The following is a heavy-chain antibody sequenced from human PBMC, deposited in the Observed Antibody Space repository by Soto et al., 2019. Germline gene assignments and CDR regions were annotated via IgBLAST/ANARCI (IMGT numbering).Heavy chain of an antibody. J-gene: IGHJ6*02. CDR3: AKAGYCTRGNCYDYYRYGMDV. D-gene: IGHD3-10*01. V-gene: IGHV3-30*18. Sequence: VQMVESGGGVVQPGRSLRLTCAVSGFTFSDYGMHWVRQAPRKGLEWVAVVSYDGSSEFYADSMKGRFTISRDNSKNTLHLQMNSLRPEDTAVYYCAKAGYCTRGNCYDYYRYGMDVWGQGTAVTVSS. CDR1: GFTFSDYG. CDR2: VSYDGSSE.